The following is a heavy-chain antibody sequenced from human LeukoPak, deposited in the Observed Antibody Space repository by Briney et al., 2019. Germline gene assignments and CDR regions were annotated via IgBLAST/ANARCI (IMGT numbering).Heavy chain of an antibody. V-gene: IGHV4-31*03. D-gene: IGHD3-22*01. CDR2: IYYSGST. CDR1: GGSISSGGYY. CDR3: ARDRRGKYYYDSSPNQRGGYFDY. Sequence: SQTLSLTCTVSGGSISSGGYYWSWIRQHPGKGLEWIGYIYYSGSTYYNPSLKSRVTISVDTSKNQFSLKLSSVTAADTAVYYCARDRRGKYYYDSSPNQRGGYFDYWGQGTLVTVSS. J-gene: IGHJ4*02.